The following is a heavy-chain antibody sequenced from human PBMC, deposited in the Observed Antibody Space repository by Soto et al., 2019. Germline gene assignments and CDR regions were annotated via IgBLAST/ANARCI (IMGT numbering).Heavy chain of an antibody. Sequence: QVQLQESGPGLVRPSETLSLTCTVSGGSLSGYYWSWIRQAPGKGLEWIGYIYYSGHTNYKPSLKSRLTISLDTSREQFSLRLKSVTVADTGVYFCVRHGGVATFDFWGQGNLVIDSS. CDR2: IYYSGHT. CDR1: GGSLSGYY. V-gene: IGHV4-59*08. CDR3: VRHGGVATFDF. J-gene: IGHJ4*02. D-gene: IGHD3-16*01.